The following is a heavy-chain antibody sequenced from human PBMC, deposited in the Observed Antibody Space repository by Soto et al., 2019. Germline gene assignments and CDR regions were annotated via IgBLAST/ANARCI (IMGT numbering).Heavy chain of an antibody. J-gene: IGHJ5*02. CDR3: ATVWHNYYYGWLDP. CDR1: GGSITSSGDY. CDR2: ISHSGIT. V-gene: IGHV4-31*03. D-gene: IGHD1-26*01. Sequence: SETLSLTCTVSGGSITSSGDYWSWIRQHPGKGLEWIGYISHSGITEYNPSLKSRLTLSIDTSKNQFSLEMNSVTAADTAVYFCATVWHNYYYGWLDPWGPGTTLTVYS.